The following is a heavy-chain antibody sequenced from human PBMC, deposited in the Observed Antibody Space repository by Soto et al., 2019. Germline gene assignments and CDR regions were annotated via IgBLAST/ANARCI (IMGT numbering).Heavy chain of an antibody. J-gene: IGHJ4*02. V-gene: IGHV3-53*04. CDR2: IYSGGST. Sequence: GGSLRLSCAASGFVVSSNYMSWVRQAPGKGLEWVSVIYSGGSTYYADSVKGRFTISRHNSQNTLYLQMNSLRAEDTAVYYCASNPTNWGQGTQVTVSS. D-gene: IGHD4-17*01. CDR1: GFVVSSNY. CDR3: ASNPTN.